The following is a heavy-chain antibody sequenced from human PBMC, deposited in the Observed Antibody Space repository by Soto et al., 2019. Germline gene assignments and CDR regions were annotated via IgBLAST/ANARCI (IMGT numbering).Heavy chain of an antibody. CDR1: GFTFSSYS. J-gene: IGHJ3*02. CDR2: ISSSSSYI. CDR3: ARGFCSSTSCYDAFDI. D-gene: IGHD2-2*01. Sequence: EVQLVESGGGLVKPGGSLRLSCAASGFTFSSYSMNWDRQAPGKGLEWVSSISSSSSYIYYADSVKGRFTISRDNAKNSLYLQMNSLRAEDTAVYYCARGFCSSTSCYDAFDIWGQGTMVTVSS. V-gene: IGHV3-21*01.